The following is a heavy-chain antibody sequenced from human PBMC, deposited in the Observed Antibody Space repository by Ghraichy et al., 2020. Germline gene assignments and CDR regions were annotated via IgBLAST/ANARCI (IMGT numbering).Heavy chain of an antibody. CDR1: GFTFSHAW. V-gene: IGHV3-15*01. CDR3: TTEIMRSSDAFDI. J-gene: IGHJ3*02. D-gene: IGHD3-16*01. Sequence: GGSLRLSCAASGFTFSHAWMSWVRQAPGKGLEWVGRVQTKADGGTTDYAAPVKGRFTISRNDSENTLYLQMDSLKTEDTAIYYCTTEIMRSSDAFDIWGQGTMVTVSS. CDR2: VQTKADGGTT.